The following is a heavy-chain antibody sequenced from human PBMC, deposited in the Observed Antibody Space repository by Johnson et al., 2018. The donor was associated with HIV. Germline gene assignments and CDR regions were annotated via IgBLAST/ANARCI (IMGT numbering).Heavy chain of an antibody. D-gene: IGHD3-3*01. CDR1: GFTFSSYA. CDR2: ISYDGSNK. CDR3: ARGSYDFWSGYYTGHDAFDI. Sequence: QLQLVESGGGVVQPGRSLRLSCAASGFTFSSYAMHWVRQAPGKGLEWVAVISYDGSNKYYADSVKGRFTISRDNSKHTLYLQMNSLRAEDTAVYYCARGSYDFWSGYYTGHDAFDIWGQGTMVTVSS. V-gene: IGHV3-30*04. J-gene: IGHJ3*02.